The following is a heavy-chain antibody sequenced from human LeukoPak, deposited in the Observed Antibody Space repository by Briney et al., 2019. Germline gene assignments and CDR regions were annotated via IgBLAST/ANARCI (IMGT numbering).Heavy chain of an antibody. Sequence: SETLSLTCTVSGGSVSSHYWSWIRQPPGKGLEWLGYIYYIGSTNYNPSLKSRVTMSVDTSKNQFSLNLTSVTAADTAVYYCARQFSTGSRYYFDYWGPGTLVTVSS. CDR1: GGSVSSHY. CDR2: IYYIGST. J-gene: IGHJ4*02. D-gene: IGHD3-22*01. V-gene: IGHV4-59*08. CDR3: ARQFSTGSRYYFDY.